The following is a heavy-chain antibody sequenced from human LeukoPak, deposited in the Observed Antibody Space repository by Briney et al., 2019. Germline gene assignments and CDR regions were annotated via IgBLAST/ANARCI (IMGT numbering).Heavy chain of an antibody. CDR1: GGSISSYY. Sequence: SETLSLTCTVSGGSISSYYWSWIRQPPGKGLEWIGYIYTSGSTNYNPSHKSRVTISVDTSKNQFSLKLSSVTAADTAVYYCARQGGGSWFDPWGQGTLVTVSS. J-gene: IGHJ5*02. V-gene: IGHV4-4*09. D-gene: IGHD2-15*01. CDR2: IYTSGST. CDR3: ARQGGGSWFDP.